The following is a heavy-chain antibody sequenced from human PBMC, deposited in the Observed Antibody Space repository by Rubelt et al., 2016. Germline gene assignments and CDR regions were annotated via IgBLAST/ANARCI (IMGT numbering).Heavy chain of an antibody. Sequence: RAQGLEWMGWINAGNGNTKYSQKFQGRVTITRDTSASTAYMELSSLRSEDTAVYYCARIQGIAVADNWGQGTLVTVSS. CDR2: INAGNGNT. V-gene: IGHV1-3*01. CDR3: ARIQGIAVADN. D-gene: IGHD6-19*01. J-gene: IGHJ4*02.